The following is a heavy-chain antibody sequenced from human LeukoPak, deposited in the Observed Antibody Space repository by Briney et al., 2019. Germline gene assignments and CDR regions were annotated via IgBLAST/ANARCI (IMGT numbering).Heavy chain of an antibody. D-gene: IGHD6-13*01. CDR2: IYTNGST. J-gene: IGHJ5*02. Sequence: KPSETLSLTCTVSGGSISSYYWSWVRQPAGKGLEWVGRIYTNGSTNYNPSLRSRVTMSVDTSKDQFSLKLSSVTAADTAVYYCAGEPPGSSWPYNWFDPWGQGTLVTVSA. CDR1: GGSISSYY. CDR3: AGEPPGSSWPYNWFDP. V-gene: IGHV4-4*07.